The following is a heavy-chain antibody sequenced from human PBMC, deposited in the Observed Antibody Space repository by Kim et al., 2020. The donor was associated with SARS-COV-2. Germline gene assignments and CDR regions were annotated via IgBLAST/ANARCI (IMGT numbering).Heavy chain of an antibody. J-gene: IGHJ6*02. V-gene: IGHV1-69*04. D-gene: IGHD5-12*01. CDR3: ARVVSSGYINGMDV. Sequence: AQKFQGRGTITEDKSPRTAYMGLSSLRSEDTAVYYCARVVSSGYINGMDVWGQGTTVTVSS.